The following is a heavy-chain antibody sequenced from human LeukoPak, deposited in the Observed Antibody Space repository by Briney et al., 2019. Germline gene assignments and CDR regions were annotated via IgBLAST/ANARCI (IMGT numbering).Heavy chain of an antibody. CDR3: ATSPGRDCSSTSCQGGRWFDP. CDR2: IYYSGST. J-gene: IGHJ5*02. D-gene: IGHD2-2*01. V-gene: IGHV4-59*01. CDR1: GGSISSYY. Sequence: PSETLSLTCTVSGGSISSYYWSWIRQPPGKGLEWIGYIYYSGSTNYNPSLKSRVTISVDTSKNQFSLKLSSVTAADTAVYYCATSPGRDCSSTSCQGGRWFDPWGQGTLVTVSS.